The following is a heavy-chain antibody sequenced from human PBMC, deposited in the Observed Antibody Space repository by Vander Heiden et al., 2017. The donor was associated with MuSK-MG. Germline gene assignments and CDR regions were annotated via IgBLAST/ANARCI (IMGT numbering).Heavy chain of an antibody. CDR2: IYYSGST. CDR1: GGSISSGDYY. V-gene: IGHV4-30-4*01. CDR3: ARTYYDFWSGYFERGENWFDP. Sequence: QVQLQESGPGLVKPSQTLSLTCTVSGGSISSGDYYWSWIRQPPGKGLEWIWYIYYSGSTYYNPSLKSRVTISVDTSKNQFSLKLSSVTAADTAVYYCARTYYDFWSGYFERGENWFDPWGQGTLVTVSS. D-gene: IGHD3-3*01. J-gene: IGHJ5*02.